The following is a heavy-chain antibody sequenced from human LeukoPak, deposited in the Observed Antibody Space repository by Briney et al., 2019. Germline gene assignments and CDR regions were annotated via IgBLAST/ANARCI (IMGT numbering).Heavy chain of an antibody. CDR2: ISYDGSNK. CDR1: GFTFSSYG. CDR3: AKGSSIAARAFFDY. J-gene: IGHJ4*02. V-gene: IGHV3-30*18. Sequence: PGRSLRLSCAASGFTFSSYGMHWVRQAPGKGLEWVAVISYDGSNKYYADSVKGRFTISRDNSKNTLYLQMNSLRAEDTAVYYCAKGSSIAARAFFDYWGQETLVTVSS. D-gene: IGHD6-6*01.